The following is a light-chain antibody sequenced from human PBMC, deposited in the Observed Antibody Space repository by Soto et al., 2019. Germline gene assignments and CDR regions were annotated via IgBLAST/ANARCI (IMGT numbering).Light chain of an antibody. J-gene: IGKJ4*01. V-gene: IGKV3-20*01. CDR3: QRYGSS. Sequence: EIVLTQSPGTLSLSPGERATLSCRASQTVSSTYLAWYQQKPGQAPRLLIYGASNRATGIPDRFSGSGSGTDFTLTISRLEPVDFAVYYCQRYGSSFGGGTKVEIK. CDR2: GAS. CDR1: QTVSSTY.